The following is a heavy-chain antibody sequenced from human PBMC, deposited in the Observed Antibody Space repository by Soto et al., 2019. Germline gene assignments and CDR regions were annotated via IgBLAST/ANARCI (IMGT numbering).Heavy chain of an antibody. V-gene: IGHV1-69*12. CDR2: IIPIFGTA. D-gene: IGHD3-3*01. Sequence: QVQLVQSGAEVKKPGSSVKVSCKASGGTFSSYAISWVRQAPGQGLEWMGGIIPIFGTANYAQKFQGRVTITAXVSXSXGYMELSSLRSEDTAVYYCARYYDFWSDRDYYGMDVWGQGTTVTVSS. CDR1: GGTFSSYA. CDR3: ARYYDFWSDRDYYGMDV. J-gene: IGHJ6*02.